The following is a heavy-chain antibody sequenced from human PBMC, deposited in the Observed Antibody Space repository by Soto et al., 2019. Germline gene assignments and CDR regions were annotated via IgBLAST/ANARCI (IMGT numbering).Heavy chain of an antibody. Sequence: ASVKGSCKASGYTFTSYGISWVRQAPGQGLEWMGWISAYNGNTNYAQKLQGRVTMTTDTSTSTAYMELRSLRSDDTAVYYCARPLLNYDILTGRVAWFDPWGQGTLVTGSS. V-gene: IGHV1-18*01. CDR3: ARPLLNYDILTGRVAWFDP. CDR2: ISAYNGNT. J-gene: IGHJ5*02. CDR1: GYTFTSYG. D-gene: IGHD3-9*01.